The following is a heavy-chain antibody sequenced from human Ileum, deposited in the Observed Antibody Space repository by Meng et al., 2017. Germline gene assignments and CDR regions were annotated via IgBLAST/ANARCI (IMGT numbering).Heavy chain of an antibody. Sequence: QRQLPQSGPGLVKPSQTLSLTCAVAGGSVSSNIAAWNWIRQSPLRGLEWLGRTYYRSKWYSEYAVSVKSRISITPDTSKNQFSLQMNSVTPEDTAVYYCASGSGSLDYWGPGTLVTVSS. CDR3: ASGSGSLDY. D-gene: IGHD3-3*01. CDR2: TYYRSKWYS. CDR1: GGSVSSNIAA. J-gene: IGHJ4*02. V-gene: IGHV6-1*01.